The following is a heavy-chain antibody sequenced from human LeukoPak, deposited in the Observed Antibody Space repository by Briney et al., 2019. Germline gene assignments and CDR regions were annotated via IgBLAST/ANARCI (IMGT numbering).Heavy chain of an antibody. CDR3: ARDILDY. Sequence: GGSLRLSCAASGFTFSSYSMNWVRQAPGKGLEWVANIKQDGSEMYYVDSVKGRFTISRDNAKNSLYLQMNSLRAEDTAVYYCARDILDYWGQGTLVTVSS. CDR1: GFTFSSYS. V-gene: IGHV3-7*03. J-gene: IGHJ4*02. CDR2: IKQDGSEM.